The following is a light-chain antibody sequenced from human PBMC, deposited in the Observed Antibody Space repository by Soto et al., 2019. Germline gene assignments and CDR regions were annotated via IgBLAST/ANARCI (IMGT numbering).Light chain of an antibody. V-gene: IGKV3-15*01. CDR1: QSVSAN. CDR2: GAS. J-gene: IGKJ4*01. Sequence: EIVMTQSPATLSVSPGERATLSCRASQSVSANLAWYQQKPGQGPRLLIYGASTRATGIPARFSGSGSGTDFTLTISSLQSEDFAIYYCQHYYNWPLTFGGGTKVEIK. CDR3: QHYYNWPLT.